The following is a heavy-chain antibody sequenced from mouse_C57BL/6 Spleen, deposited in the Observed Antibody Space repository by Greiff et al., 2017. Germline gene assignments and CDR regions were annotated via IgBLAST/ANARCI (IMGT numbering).Heavy chain of an antibody. Sequence: EVQLQQSGPVLVKPGASVKMSCKASGYTFTDYYMNWVKQSHGKSLEWIGVINPYNGGTSYNQKFKSKATLTVDKSSSTAYMERNSLTFEDSAVDYCARGDPYYGSSDVGNFDDWGQGTTLTVSS. CDR1: GYTFTDYY. J-gene: IGHJ2*01. CDR3: ARGDPYYGSSDVGNFDD. V-gene: IGHV1-19*01. D-gene: IGHD1-1*01. CDR2: INPYNGGT.